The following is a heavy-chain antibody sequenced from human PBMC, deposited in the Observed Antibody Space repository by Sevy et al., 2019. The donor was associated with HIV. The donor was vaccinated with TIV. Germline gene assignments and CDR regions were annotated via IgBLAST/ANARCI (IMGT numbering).Heavy chain of an antibody. V-gene: IGHV3-15*01. CDR2: IKSKSDGGTR. CDR3: SAGVGMYDFDY. Sequence: GGSLRLSCAASGFTFSNAWMSWVRQAPGKGLEWVGRIKSKSDGGTRDFAAPGKGSFIISRGDSNGMLYVQMSSLKTEDTALYYCSAGVGMYDFDYWGRGTQVTVSS. J-gene: IGHJ4*02. CDR1: GFTFSNAW. D-gene: IGHD1-26*01.